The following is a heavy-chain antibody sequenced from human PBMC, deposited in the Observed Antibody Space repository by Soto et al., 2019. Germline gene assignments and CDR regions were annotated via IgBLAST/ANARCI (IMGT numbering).Heavy chain of an antibody. CDR3: VRSIAVDGNARDYYYGMDV. J-gene: IGHJ6*02. Sequence: QVQLVQSGAELKEPGASVKVSCKASGYMFTSYYMHWVRQAPGQGLEWMGIINPNHGGTTYSQNFQGRFTMTRDTSTSTVSMYLSDLRSEDTAVYYCVRSIAVDGNARDYYYGMDVWGQGTTVTVSS. V-gene: IGHV1-46*01. D-gene: IGHD6-13*01. CDR1: GYMFTSYY. CDR2: INPNHGGT.